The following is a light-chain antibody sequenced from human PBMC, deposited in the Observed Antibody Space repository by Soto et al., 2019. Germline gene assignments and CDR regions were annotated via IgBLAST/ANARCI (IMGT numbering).Light chain of an antibody. V-gene: IGLV2-8*01. Sequence: QSALTLPPSASGSPGQSVTISCTGTSSDVGAYDRVSWYQQHPGKAPKLVIYEVNKRPSGVPDRFSGSKSGNTASLTVSGLRAEDEADYYCNSHGGTGKWVFGGGTKLTVL. CDR2: EVN. J-gene: IGLJ3*02. CDR3: NSHGGTGKWV. CDR1: SSDVGAYDR.